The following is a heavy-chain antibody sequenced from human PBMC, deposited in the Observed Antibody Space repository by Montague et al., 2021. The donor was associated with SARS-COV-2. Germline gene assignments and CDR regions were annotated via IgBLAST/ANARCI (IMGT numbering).Heavy chain of an antibody. CDR1: GGSISTYC. Sequence: SETLSLTCTVSGGSISTYCWNWIRQSPRKGLQWIGYVRSGGDTDYNPSLKSRVTISVDTAKKQVSLKLTSLTGDDTAVYYCARPQNRGGERWLQGPVYWGRGISVTVSS. V-gene: IGHV4-59*08. CDR3: ARPQNRGGERWLQGPVY. CDR2: VRSGGDT. D-gene: IGHD5-24*01. J-gene: IGHJ4*02.